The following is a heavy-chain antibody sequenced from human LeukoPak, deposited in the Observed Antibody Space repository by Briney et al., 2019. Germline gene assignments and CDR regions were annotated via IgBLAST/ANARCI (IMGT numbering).Heavy chain of an antibody. Sequence: GGSLRLSCAASGFTVSSNYMSWVRQAPGKGLEWVSIIYSGGSTFYADSVKGRFTISRDNSKNTLYLQMNSLRAEDTAVYHCARGGSYLSAFDIWGQGTMVTVSS. CDR2: IYSGGST. D-gene: IGHD1-26*01. J-gene: IGHJ3*02. CDR3: ARGGSYLSAFDI. V-gene: IGHV3-53*01. CDR1: GFTVSSNY.